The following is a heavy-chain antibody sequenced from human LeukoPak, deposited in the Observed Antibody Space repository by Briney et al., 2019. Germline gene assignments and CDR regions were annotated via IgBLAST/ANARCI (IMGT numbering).Heavy chain of an antibody. D-gene: IGHD3-22*01. CDR1: GYTFSSYS. Sequence: PGGSLRLSCAASGYTFSSYSMNWVRQAPGKGLEWVSFISSGSSYIYYGDSVKGRFTISRDNAKKSLYLQMNSPRAEDTAVYFCARSFYDSSGYPNFDYWGQGTLVTVSS. CDR3: ARSFYDSSGYPNFDY. J-gene: IGHJ4*02. V-gene: IGHV3-21*01. CDR2: ISSGSSYI.